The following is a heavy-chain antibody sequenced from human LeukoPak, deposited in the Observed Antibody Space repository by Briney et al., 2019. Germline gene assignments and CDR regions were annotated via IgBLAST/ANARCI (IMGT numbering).Heavy chain of an antibody. CDR1: GYSISSSSY. CDR3: AREEQLVLGY. D-gene: IGHD6-6*01. J-gene: IGHJ4*02. CDR2: IYHSGSS. V-gene: IGHV4-38-2*02. Sequence: SETLSLTCTVSGYSISSSSYWGWIRQPPGKGLEWIGAIYHSGSSYYNPSLKSRVTISVDTSKNQFSLKLSSVTAADTAVYYCAREEQLVLGYWGQGTLVTVSS.